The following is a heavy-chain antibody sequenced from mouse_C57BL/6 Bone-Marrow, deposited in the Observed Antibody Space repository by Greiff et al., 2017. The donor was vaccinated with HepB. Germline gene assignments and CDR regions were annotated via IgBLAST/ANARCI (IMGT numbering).Heavy chain of an antibody. V-gene: IGHV5-9-1*02. Sequence: DVKLQESGEGLVKPGGSLKLSCAASGFTFSSYAMSWVRQTPEKRLEWVAYISSGGDYIYYADTVKGRFTISRDNARNTLYLQMSSLKSEDTAMYYCTREYDYDGGALDYWGQGTTLTVSS. J-gene: IGHJ2*01. CDR2: ISSGGDYI. CDR1: GFTFSSYA. CDR3: TREYDYDGGALDY. D-gene: IGHD2-4*01.